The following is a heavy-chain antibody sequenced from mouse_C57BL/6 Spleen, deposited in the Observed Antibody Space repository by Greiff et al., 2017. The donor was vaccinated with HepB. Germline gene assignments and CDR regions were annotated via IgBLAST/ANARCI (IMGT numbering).Heavy chain of an antibody. D-gene: IGHD1-1*01. J-gene: IGHJ3*01. CDR3: ARRRAYYGSAWFAY. CDR1: GYAFSSYW. Sequence: VQLQQSGAELVKPGASVKISCKASGYAFSSYWMNWVKQRPGKGLEWIGQIYPGDGDTNYNGKFKGKATLTADKSSSTAYMQLSSLTSEDSAVYFCARRRAYYGSAWFAYWGQGTLVTVSA. V-gene: IGHV1-80*01. CDR2: IYPGDGDT.